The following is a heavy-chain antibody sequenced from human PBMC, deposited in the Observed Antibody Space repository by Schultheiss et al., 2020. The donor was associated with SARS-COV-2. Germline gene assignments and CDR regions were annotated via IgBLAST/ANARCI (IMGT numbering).Heavy chain of an antibody. J-gene: IGHJ4*02. D-gene: IGHD3-3*01. CDR2: IYYSGST. V-gene: IGHV4-39*07. CDR1: GGSISSSSYY. CDR3: ARIIRFLEWLFDY. Sequence: SQTLSLTCTVYGGSISSSSYYWGWIRQPPGKGLEWIGSIYYSGSTYYNPSLKSRVTISVDTSKNQFSLKLSSVTAADTAVYYCARIIRFLEWLFDYWGQGTLVTVSS.